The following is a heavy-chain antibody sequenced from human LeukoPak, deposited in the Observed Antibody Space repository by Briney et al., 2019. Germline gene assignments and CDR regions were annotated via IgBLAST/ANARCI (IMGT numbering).Heavy chain of an antibody. V-gene: IGHV1-69*04. Sequence: SVKVSCEASGGTFSSYAISWVRQAPGQGLEWMGRIIPILGIANYAQKFQGRVTITADKSTSTAYMELSSLRSEDTAVYYCARDNWFDPWGQGTLVTVSS. J-gene: IGHJ5*02. CDR1: GGTFSSYA. CDR2: IIPILGIA. CDR3: ARDNWFDP.